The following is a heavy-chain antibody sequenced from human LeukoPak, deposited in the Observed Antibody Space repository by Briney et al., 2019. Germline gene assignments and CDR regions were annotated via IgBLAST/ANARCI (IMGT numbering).Heavy chain of an antibody. V-gene: IGHV3-30*04. Sequence: LAGGSLRLSCAASGFTFSSYAMPWVRQAPGKGLEWVAVISYDGSNKYYADSVKGRFTISRDNSKNTLYMQMNSLRAEDTAVYYCARQGYDSSGHWYFDLWGRGTLVTVSS. J-gene: IGHJ2*01. CDR1: GFTFSSYA. CDR2: ISYDGSNK. D-gene: IGHD3-22*01. CDR3: ARQGYDSSGHWYFDL.